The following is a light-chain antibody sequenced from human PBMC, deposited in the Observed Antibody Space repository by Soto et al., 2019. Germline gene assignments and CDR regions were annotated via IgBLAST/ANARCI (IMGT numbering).Light chain of an antibody. J-gene: IGLJ2*01. Sequence: QSALTQPASVSGSPGQSITISCTGTSSNVGSYNLVSWYQQHPGKAPKLMIYEGSKRPSGVSNPFSGSKSGNTASLPISGLQAEDQADYYCCSYAGSSTLVFGGGTKLTVL. CDR3: CSYAGSSTLV. CDR1: SSNVGSYNL. CDR2: EGS. V-gene: IGLV2-23*01.